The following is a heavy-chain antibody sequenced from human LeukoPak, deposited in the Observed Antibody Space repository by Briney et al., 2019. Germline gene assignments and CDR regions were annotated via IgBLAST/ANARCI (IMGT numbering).Heavy chain of an antibody. V-gene: IGHV4-59*12. CDR2: IYYSGST. CDR3: ARDPPTNDFWSGHNWFDP. Sequence: SETLSLTCTVSGGSISSYYWSWIRQPPGKGLEWIGYIYYSGSTNYNPSLTSRVTISVDTAKNQFSLKLSSVTAADTAVYYCARDPPTNDFWSGHNWFDPWGQGTLVTVSS. D-gene: IGHD3-3*01. CDR1: GGSISSYY. J-gene: IGHJ5*02.